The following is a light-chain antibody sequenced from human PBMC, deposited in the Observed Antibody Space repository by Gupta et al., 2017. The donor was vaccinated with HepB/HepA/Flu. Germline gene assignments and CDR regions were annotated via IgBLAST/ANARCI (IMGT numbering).Light chain of an antibody. V-gene: IGKV1-5*03. CDR1: QSFSNC. CDR2: KAS. J-gene: IGKJ1*01. Sequence: DIQMTQSPSTLSASVGDRVTIPCRASQSFSNCLAWYQQKPGEAPKPLIYKASSLERGVPTRFSGGGSWTKFPLTISSLQPDCFATYYCQQYNTYPWTFGQGTKVEV. CDR3: QQYNTYPWT.